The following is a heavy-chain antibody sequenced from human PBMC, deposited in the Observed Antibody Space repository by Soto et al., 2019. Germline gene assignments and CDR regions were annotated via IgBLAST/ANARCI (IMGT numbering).Heavy chain of an antibody. Sequence: KASETLSLTCAVYGGSFSSYHWSWIRQTPWKGLEWIGEINHLTTTNYNPSLKSRVIISLDTPKNQFSLKLSSVTAADTAVYYCARGYDTALAPIFWGQGILVTVSS. D-gene: IGHD5-18*01. CDR1: GGSFSSYH. J-gene: IGHJ4*02. CDR2: INHLTTT. V-gene: IGHV4-34*01. CDR3: ARGYDTALAPIF.